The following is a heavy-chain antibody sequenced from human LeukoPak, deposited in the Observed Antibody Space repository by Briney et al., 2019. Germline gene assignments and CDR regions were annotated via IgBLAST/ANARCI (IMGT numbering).Heavy chain of an antibody. V-gene: IGHV4-4*09. CDR1: GGSISTYY. CDR3: ARHLSDSVSAIEY. CDR2: IYTRGST. J-gene: IGHJ4*02. D-gene: IGHD5/OR15-5a*01. Sequence: SETLSLTCTVSGGSISTYYWSWIRQAPGKGLEWLGYIYTRGSTNYNPSLKSRVTISVDTSKIQFSLKLSSVTAADTAVYYCARHLSDSVSAIEYWGQGILVTVYS.